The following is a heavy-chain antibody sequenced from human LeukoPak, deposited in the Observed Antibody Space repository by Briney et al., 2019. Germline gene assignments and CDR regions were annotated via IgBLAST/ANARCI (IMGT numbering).Heavy chain of an antibody. J-gene: IGHJ4*02. CDR1: GYTFTGYY. CDR3: ARASPTTPYYHGSGSYSGFDY. Sequence: ASVKVSCKASGYTFTGYYMHWVRQAPGQGLEWMGWINPNSGGTNYAQKFQGRVTMTRDTSISTAYMELSRLRSDDTAVYYCARASPTTPYYHGSGSYSGFDYWGQGTLVTVSS. V-gene: IGHV1-2*02. CDR2: INPNSGGT. D-gene: IGHD3-10*01.